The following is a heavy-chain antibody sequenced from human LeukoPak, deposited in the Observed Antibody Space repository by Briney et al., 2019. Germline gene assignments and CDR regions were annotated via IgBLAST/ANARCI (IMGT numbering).Heavy chain of an antibody. J-gene: IGHJ4*02. CDR3: ARGEGATPFAADY. D-gene: IGHD1-26*01. Sequence: SRGSLRLSCAASGFTFSSYAMHWVRQAPGKGLEWVAVISYDGSNKYYADSVKGRFTISRDNSKNTLYLQMNSLRAEDTAVYYCARGEGATPFAADYWGQGTLVTVSS. V-gene: IGHV3-30*04. CDR2: ISYDGSNK. CDR1: GFTFSSYA.